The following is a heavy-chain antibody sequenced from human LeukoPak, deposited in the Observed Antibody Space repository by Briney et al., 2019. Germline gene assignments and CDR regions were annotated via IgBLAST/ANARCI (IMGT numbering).Heavy chain of an antibody. CDR3: ARDSAAGTLDS. D-gene: IGHD6-13*01. Sequence: GRSLRLPCAASGFTFSSYAMHWVRQAPGKGPEWVAVISYDGSNKYYADSVRGRFTISRDNSKNTLYLQMNSLRAEDTAVYYCARDSAAGTLDSWGQGTLVTVSS. J-gene: IGHJ4*02. CDR2: ISYDGSNK. V-gene: IGHV3-30-3*01. CDR1: GFTFSSYA.